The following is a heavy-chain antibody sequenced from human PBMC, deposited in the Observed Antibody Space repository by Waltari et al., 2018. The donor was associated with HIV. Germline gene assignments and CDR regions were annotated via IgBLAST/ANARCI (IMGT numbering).Heavy chain of an antibody. J-gene: IGHJ4*02. V-gene: IGHV3-30*04. Sequence: QVQLVESGGGVVQPGRSLRLSCAASGFTFSSYAMHWVRQAPGKGLEWGAVISYDGSNKYYADSVKGRFTISRDNSKNTLYLQMNSLRAEDTAVYYCARAMSSSWYGQFDYWGQGTLVTVSS. D-gene: IGHD6-13*01. CDR2: ISYDGSNK. CDR3: ARAMSSSWYGQFDY. CDR1: GFTFSSYA.